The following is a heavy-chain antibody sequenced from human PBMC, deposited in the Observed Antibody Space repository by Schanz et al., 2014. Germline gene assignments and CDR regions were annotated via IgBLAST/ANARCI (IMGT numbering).Heavy chain of an antibody. D-gene: IGHD5-12*01. J-gene: IGHJ4*02. CDR2: ISGSGAGT. CDR3: AKDMPWGGYNCVFDS. Sequence: EVQLVESGGGLVQPGGSLRLSCAASGFIFSNFAMEWVRQAPGKGLEWVSAISGSGAGTYYADSVKGRFTFSRDNSKNTLYLQMNILRAEDTAIYYCAKDMPWGGYNCVFDSWGQGTLVTVSS. CDR1: GFIFSNFA. V-gene: IGHV3-23*04.